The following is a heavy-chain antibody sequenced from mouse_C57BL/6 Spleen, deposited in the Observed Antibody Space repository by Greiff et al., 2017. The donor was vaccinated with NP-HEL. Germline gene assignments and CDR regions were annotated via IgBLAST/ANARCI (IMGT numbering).Heavy chain of an antibody. CDR2: IDPSDSET. CDR1: GYTFTSYW. CDR3: ASSGKGWYFEG. J-gene: IGHJ1*03. D-gene: IGHD2-1*01. Sequence: QVQLQQPGAELVRPGSSVKLSCKASGYTFTSYWMHWVKQRPVQGLEWIGNIDPSDSETNYNQKFKDKATLTVDKSSSKAYMQLSSLTSEDSAVYYCASSGKGWYFEGRGTATTVT. V-gene: IGHV1-52*01.